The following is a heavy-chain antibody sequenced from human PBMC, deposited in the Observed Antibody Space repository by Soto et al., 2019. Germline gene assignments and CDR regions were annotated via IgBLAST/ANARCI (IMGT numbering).Heavy chain of an antibody. V-gene: IGHV3-64D*06. CDR2: VSTSGRST. J-gene: IGHJ4*02. D-gene: IGHD2-15*01. CDR3: VKQAHGLDGVAFDY. CDR1: GFIFSEST. Sequence: GGSLRLSCSASGFIFSESTIDWFRQVPGKGLEAISAVSTSGRSTYYADSVKDRFTISRDNSKNTLFLQMGSLRPEDTAIYYCVKQAHGLDGVAFDYWGQGTQVTVSS.